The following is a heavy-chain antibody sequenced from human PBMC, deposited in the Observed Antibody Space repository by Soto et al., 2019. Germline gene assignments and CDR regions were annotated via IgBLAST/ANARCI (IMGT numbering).Heavy chain of an antibody. Sequence: GGSLRLSCAASGFTFSSYWMHWVRQAPGKGLVWVSRINSDGSSTSYADSVKGRFTISRDNAKNTLYLQMNSLRAEDTAVYYCAREARFDAARYFDYWGQGTLVTVSS. V-gene: IGHV3-74*01. CDR2: INSDGSST. J-gene: IGHJ4*02. CDR3: AREARFDAARYFDY. D-gene: IGHD6-6*01. CDR1: GFTFSSYW.